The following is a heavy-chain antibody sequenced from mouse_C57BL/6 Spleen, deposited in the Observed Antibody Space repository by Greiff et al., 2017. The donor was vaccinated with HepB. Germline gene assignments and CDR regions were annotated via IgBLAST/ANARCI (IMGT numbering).Heavy chain of an antibody. CDR1: GFTFSDYY. J-gene: IGHJ3*01. CDR3: ARDEGGYGSSFAWFAY. Sequence: EVKVVESEGGLVQPGSSMKLSCTASGFTFSDYYMAWVRQVPEKGLEWVANINYDGSSTYYLDSLKSRFIISRDNAKNILYLQMSSLKSEDTATYYCARDEGGYGSSFAWFAYWGQGTLVTVSA. V-gene: IGHV5-16*01. D-gene: IGHD1-1*01. CDR2: INYDGSST.